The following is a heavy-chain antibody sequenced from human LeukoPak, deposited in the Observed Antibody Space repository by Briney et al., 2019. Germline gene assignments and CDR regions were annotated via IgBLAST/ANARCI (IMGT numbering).Heavy chain of an antibody. CDR3: ATTRYYYDSSGYSNFDY. J-gene: IGHJ4*02. Sequence: PGGSLRLSCAASGFTFSNYWMSWVRQAPGKGLEWVANIKLDGSDKYYVDSMKGRFTISRDNAKNSLYLQMNSLRAEDTAVYYCATTRYYYDSSGYSNFDYWGQGTLVTVSS. CDR2: IKLDGSDK. V-gene: IGHV3-7*03. CDR1: GFTFSNYW. D-gene: IGHD3-22*01.